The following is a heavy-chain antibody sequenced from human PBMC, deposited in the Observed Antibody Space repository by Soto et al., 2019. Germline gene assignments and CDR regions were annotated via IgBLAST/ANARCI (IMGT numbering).Heavy chain of an antibody. V-gene: IGHV3-30*18. D-gene: IGHD6-19*01. Sequence: PGGSLRLSCAASGFTFSGYGMHWVRQATGKGLEWVAVISYDGSNKYYADSVKGRFTISRDNSKNTLYLQMNSLRAEDTAVDYCAKARAGSGHNGMDVWGQGTTVTVSS. J-gene: IGHJ6*02. CDR1: GFTFSGYG. CDR3: AKARAGSGHNGMDV. CDR2: ISYDGSNK.